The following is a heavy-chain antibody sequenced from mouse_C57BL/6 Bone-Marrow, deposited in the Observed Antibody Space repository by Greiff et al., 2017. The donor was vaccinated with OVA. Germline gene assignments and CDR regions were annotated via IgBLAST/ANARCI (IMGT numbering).Heavy chain of an antibody. Sequence: QVQLQQSGAELARPGASVKLSCKASGYTFTSYGISWVKQRTGQGLEWIGEIYPRSGNTYYNEKFKGKATLTADKSSSTAYMELRSLTSEDSAVYFCARDGYDVAWFAYWGQGTLVTVSA. D-gene: IGHD2-2*01. CDR3: ARDGYDVAWFAY. V-gene: IGHV1-81*01. J-gene: IGHJ3*01. CDR1: GYTFTSYG. CDR2: IYPRSGNT.